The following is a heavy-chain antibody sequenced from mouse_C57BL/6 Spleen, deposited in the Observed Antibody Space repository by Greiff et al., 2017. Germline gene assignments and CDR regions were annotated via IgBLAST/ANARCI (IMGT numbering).Heavy chain of an antibody. V-gene: IGHV1-55*01. D-gene: IGHD2-2*01. CDR2: IYPGSGST. CDR1: GYTFTSYW. CDR3: ARERGYGYDEEGFDY. Sequence: QVQLQQPGAELVKPGASVKMSCKASGYTFTSYWITWVKQRPGQGLEWIGDIYPGSGSTNYNEKFKSKATLTVDTSSSTAYMQLSSLTSEDSAVYYCARERGYGYDEEGFDYWGQGTTLTVSS. J-gene: IGHJ2*01.